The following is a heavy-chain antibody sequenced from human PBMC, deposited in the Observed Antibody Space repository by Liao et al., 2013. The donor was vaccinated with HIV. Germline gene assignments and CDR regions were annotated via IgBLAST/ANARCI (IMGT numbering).Heavy chain of an antibody. CDR2: INHRGTS. J-gene: IGHJ2*01. Sequence: QVQLQQWGAGLSKPSETLSLTCAVYGGSFTTYYWGWVRQPPGTGLEWLGEINHRGTSNYNPSLKSRVTLSVDTSKNQFSLKLSSVTAADTALYYCAGRHEARGHFDLWGRGTQVTVSS. V-gene: IGHV4-34*01. CDR3: AGRHEARGHFDL. CDR1: GGSFTTYY. D-gene: IGHD3-3*02.